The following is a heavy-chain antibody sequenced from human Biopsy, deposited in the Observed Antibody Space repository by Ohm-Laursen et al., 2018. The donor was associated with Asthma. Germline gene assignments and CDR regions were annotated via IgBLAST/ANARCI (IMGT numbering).Heavy chain of an antibody. CDR3: ARERVTMTDKVIRAFDI. D-gene: IGHD2-21*02. CDR1: GGSVSNRGYY. V-gene: IGHV4-61*08. J-gene: IGHJ3*02. CDR2: VYYSGTT. Sequence: PGTLSLTCSISGGSVSNRGYYWSWFRQPPGKGLEWIGFVYYSGTTNHNPSLTSRVTMTVDTSQNQFSLKLTSVTAADTAVYYCARERVTMTDKVIRAFDIWGQGTLVSVSS.